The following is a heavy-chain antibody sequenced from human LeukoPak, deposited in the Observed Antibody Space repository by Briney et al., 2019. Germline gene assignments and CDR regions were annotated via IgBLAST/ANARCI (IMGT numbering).Heavy chain of an antibody. CDR3: ARGGIRGYSAFDNLDF. Sequence: SETLSLTCTVSDGAISSYYWTWIRQPPGKGLEWIGYVYSGGSTNYNPSLKSRVSMSVDKSKNHFSLTLTSVTAADTAFYYCARGGIRGYSAFDNLDFWGLGTHVTVSS. V-gene: IGHV4-59*01. D-gene: IGHD5-12*01. CDR1: DGAISSYY. CDR2: VYSGGST. J-gene: IGHJ4*02.